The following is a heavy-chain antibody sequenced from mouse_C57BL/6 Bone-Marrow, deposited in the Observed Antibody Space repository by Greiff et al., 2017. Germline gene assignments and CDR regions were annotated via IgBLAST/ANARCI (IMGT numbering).Heavy chain of an antibody. CDR1: GFTFSSYG. CDR3: ARRPGNYPSAFDY. V-gene: IGHV5-6*01. D-gene: IGHD2-1*01. Sequence: EVQGVESGGDLVKPGGSLKLSCAASGFTFSSYGMSWVRQTPDKRLEWVATISSGGSYTSYPDSVKGRFTISRDNAKNTLYLQMSSLKSEDTAMYYCARRPGNYPSAFDYWGQGTTLTVSS. J-gene: IGHJ2*01. CDR2: ISSGGSYT.